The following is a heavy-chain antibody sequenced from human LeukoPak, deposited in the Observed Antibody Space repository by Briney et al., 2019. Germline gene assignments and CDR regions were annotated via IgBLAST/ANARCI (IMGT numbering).Heavy chain of an antibody. CDR2: IYYSGST. D-gene: IGHD2-15*01. CDR1: GGSISSYY. J-gene: IGHJ4*02. Sequence: PSETLSLTCTVSGGSISSYYWSWIRQPPGKGLEWIGYIYYSGSTNYHPSLKSRVTISVDTSKNQFSLKLSSVTAADTAVYYCARGLVAAYWGQGTLVTVSS. CDR3: ARGLVAAY. V-gene: IGHV4-59*01.